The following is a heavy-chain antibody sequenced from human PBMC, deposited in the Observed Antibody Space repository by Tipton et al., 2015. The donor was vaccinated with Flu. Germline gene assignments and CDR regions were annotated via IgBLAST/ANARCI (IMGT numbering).Heavy chain of an antibody. Sequence: SLRLSCVASGSTFSDFGMHWVRQAPGRGLEWVALVWYNGANKYFADSVRGRFSISRDNSKNTVDLQMNSLRAEDTAVYYCAAPTRMPEHWGQGTLVTVSS. CDR3: AAPTRMPEH. J-gene: IGHJ1*01. D-gene: IGHD1-1*01. V-gene: IGHV3-33*08. CDR1: GSTFSDFG. CDR2: VWYNGANK.